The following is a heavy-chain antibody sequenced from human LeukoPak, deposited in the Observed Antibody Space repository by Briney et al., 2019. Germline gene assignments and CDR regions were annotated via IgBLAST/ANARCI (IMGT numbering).Heavy chain of an antibody. CDR2: INPSGGST. CDR3: ARILLTPGYYDSSGYPYYMDV. D-gene: IGHD3-22*01. J-gene: IGHJ6*03. Sequence: GASVKVSCKASGYTFTSYYMHWVRQAPGQGLEWMGIINPSGGSTSYAQKFQGRVTMTRDTSTSTVYMELSSLRSEDTAVYYCARILLTPGYYDSSGYPYYMDVWGKGTTVTVSS. CDR1: GYTFTSYY. V-gene: IGHV1-46*01.